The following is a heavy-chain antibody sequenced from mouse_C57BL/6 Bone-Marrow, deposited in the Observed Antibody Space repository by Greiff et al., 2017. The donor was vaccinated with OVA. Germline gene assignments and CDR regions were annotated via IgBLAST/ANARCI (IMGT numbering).Heavy chain of an antibody. D-gene: IGHD1-1*01. V-gene: IGHV1-81*01. Sequence: LQLQQSGAELARPGASVKLSCKASGYTFTSYGISWVKQRTGPGLEWIGEIYPRSGNTYYNEKFKGKATLTADKSSSTAYMELRSLTSEDSAVYFCARPLFYGSSYDYFDYWGQGTTLTVSS. CDR2: IYPRSGNT. CDR1: GYTFTSYG. CDR3: ARPLFYGSSYDYFDY. J-gene: IGHJ2*01.